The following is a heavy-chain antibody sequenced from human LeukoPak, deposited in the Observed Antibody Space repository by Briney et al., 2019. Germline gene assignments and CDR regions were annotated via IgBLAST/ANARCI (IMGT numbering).Heavy chain of an antibody. J-gene: IGHJ4*02. CDR1: GFSFSSYG. Sequence: GRSLRLSCAASGFSFSSYGMHWVRQAPGKGLEWVAVISYEGSNEYYADSVKGRFTISRDNSKNTLYLQMTSLSAEDTAVYYCAKDGIRYYYDSSGYYGDYWGQGTLVTVSS. V-gene: IGHV3-30*18. CDR3: AKDGIRYYYDSSGYYGDY. CDR2: ISYEGSNE. D-gene: IGHD3-22*01.